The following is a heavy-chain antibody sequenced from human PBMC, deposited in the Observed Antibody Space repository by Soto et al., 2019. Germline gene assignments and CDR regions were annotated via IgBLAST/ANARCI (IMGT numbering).Heavy chain of an antibody. CDR2: IYYSGST. D-gene: IGHD3-22*01. CDR3: ARRTYYYDSSGYYLETYFDY. V-gene: IGHV4-39*01. J-gene: IGHJ4*02. Sequence: SETLSLTCTVSGGSISSSSYYWGWIRQPPGKGLEWIGSIYYSGSTYYNPSLKSRVTISVDTSKNQYSMKLSSMTAADTVVYFCARRTYYYDSSGYYLETYFDYWGQGTLVTVSS. CDR1: GGSISSSSYY.